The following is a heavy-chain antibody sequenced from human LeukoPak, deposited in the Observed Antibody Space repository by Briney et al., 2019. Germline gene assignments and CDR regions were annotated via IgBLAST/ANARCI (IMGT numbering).Heavy chain of an antibody. CDR1: GFTFSSYD. Sequence: GGSLRLSCAASGFTFSSYDIQWVRQATGKGLEWVSSIGTAGDTYYAGSVKGRFTLSRENAKKSSYLQMNNRGAGDTAIYYCARGALGFDYWGQGALVTVSS. CDR2: IGTAGDT. CDR3: ARGALGFDY. V-gene: IGHV3-13*04. J-gene: IGHJ4*02.